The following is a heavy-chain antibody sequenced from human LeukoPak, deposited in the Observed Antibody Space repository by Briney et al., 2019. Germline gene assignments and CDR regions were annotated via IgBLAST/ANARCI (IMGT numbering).Heavy chain of an antibody. V-gene: IGHV3-23*01. J-gene: IGHJ4*02. CDR3: KKGGGVTGIDY. Sequence: PGGSLRLSCAASRFTFSTSAMSWVRQAPGKGLEWVSAISGSGGSTDYADSVKGRFTISRDNSKNTLYLQMNSLRAEDTAVYYCKKGGGVTGIDYWGQGTLVSVSS. D-gene: IGHD3-10*01. CDR2: ISGSGGST. CDR1: RFTFSTSA.